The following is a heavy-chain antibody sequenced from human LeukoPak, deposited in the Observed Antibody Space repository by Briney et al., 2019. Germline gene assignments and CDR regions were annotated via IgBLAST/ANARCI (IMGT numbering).Heavy chain of an antibody. CDR3: VQILSDRHNSAIDY. CDR1: GFTFSSYE. J-gene: IGHJ4*02. CDR2: ISYDGSNK. D-gene: IGHD3-22*01. V-gene: IGHV3-30*18. Sequence: PGESLTLTCAASGFTFSSYERNWVRQAPGKGLEWVAVISYDGSNKYYADSVKGRLTTSRDNSKKTVYLQRNSLRAEDTAVYYWVQILSDRHNSAIDYWGQGPLGTVSS.